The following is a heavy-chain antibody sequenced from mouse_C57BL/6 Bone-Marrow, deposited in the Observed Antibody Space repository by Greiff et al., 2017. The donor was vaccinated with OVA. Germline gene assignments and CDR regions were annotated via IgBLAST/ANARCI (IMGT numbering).Heavy chain of an antibody. CDR1: GYTFTSYW. D-gene: IGHD1-1*01. J-gene: IGHJ1*03. CDR3: ARLHGSSYWYFDV. V-gene: IGHV1-62-3*01. Sequence: VQLQQPGAELVKPGASVKLSCKASGYTFTSYWMHWVKQRPGRGLEWIGRIDPNSGGTKYNEKFKSKATLTVDTSSSTAYMQLSSLTSEDSAVYYCARLHGSSYWYFDVWGTGTTVTVSS. CDR2: IDPNSGGT.